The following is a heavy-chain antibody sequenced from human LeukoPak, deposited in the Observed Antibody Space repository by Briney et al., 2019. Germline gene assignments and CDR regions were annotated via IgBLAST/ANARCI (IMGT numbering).Heavy chain of an antibody. Sequence: SETLSLTCTVSGGSISSYYWRWIRRPPGTGQEWGVYIYYSGSTNYNPSLKSRVTISVDTSKNQFSLKLCSVTAADTAVYYYASGPPVLDYYYIGVWGQGTTVTVSS. CDR1: GGSISSYY. D-gene: IGHD2-8*01. CDR2: IYYSGST. V-gene: IGHV4-59*01. CDR3: ASGPPVLDYYYIGV. J-gene: IGHJ6*03.